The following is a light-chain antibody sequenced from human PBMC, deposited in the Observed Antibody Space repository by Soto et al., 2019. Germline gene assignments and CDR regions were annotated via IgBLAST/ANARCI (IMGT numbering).Light chain of an antibody. CDR2: GAS. V-gene: IGKV3-15*01. CDR1: QSVSSN. J-gene: IGKJ1*01. Sequence: EIVMTQSPASLSVSPGERATHSCRASQSVSSNLAWYQQKPGQAPRLLIYGASTGATGVPARFSGSGSGTDFTLTISSLQSEDFAVYYCQQYNNWPRTFGQGTKVEIK. CDR3: QQYNNWPRT.